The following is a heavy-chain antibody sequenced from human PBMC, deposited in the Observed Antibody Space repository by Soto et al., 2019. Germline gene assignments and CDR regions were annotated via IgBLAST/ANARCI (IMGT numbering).Heavy chain of an antibody. CDR1: GGSFSGYD. CDR3: ARGRKTYNWNYVGLFFV. D-gene: IGHD1-7*01. J-gene: IGHJ6*04. V-gene: IGHV4-34*01. Sequence: SETLCLTCAVDGGSFSGYDWSWIRQPLGKGLEWIGEINHSGSTNCNPSLKSRVTISVDTSKNQFSLKLSSVTAADTAVYYCARGRKTYNWNYVGLFFVWGKGTTVTVSS. CDR2: INHSGST.